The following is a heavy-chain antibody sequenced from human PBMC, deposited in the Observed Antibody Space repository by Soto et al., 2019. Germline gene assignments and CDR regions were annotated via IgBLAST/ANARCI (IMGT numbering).Heavy chain of an antibody. Sequence: AAVKVSCKASGYTFTGYYMHWVRQAPGQGLEWMGWINPNSGGTNYAQKFQGRVTMTRDTSISTAYMELSRLRSDDTAVYYCARDQSGTTELYYYYGMDVWGQGTTVTVSS. D-gene: IGHD1-1*01. J-gene: IGHJ6*02. CDR2: INPNSGGT. V-gene: IGHV1-2*02. CDR1: GYTFTGYY. CDR3: ARDQSGTTELYYYYGMDV.